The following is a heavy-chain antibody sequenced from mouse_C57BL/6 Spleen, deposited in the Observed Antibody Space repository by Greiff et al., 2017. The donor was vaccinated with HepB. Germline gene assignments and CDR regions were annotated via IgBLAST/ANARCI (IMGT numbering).Heavy chain of an antibody. CDR2: IWTGGGT. V-gene: IGHV2-9-1*01. CDR1: GFSLTSYA. Sequence: QVQLQQSGPGLVAPSQSLSITCTVSGFSLTSYAISWVRQPPGKGLEWLGVIWTGGGTNYNSALKSRLSISKDNSKSQVFLKMNSLQTDDTARYYCARNLGYGSSYGYFDVWGTGTTVTVSS. CDR3: ARNLGYGSSYGYFDV. J-gene: IGHJ1*03. D-gene: IGHD1-1*01.